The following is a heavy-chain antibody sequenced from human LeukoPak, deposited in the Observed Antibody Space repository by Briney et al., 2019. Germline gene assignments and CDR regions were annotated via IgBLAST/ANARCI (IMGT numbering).Heavy chain of an antibody. CDR3: AREGQLVTFDY. J-gene: IGHJ4*02. CDR2: IWYDGSNK. D-gene: IGHD6-13*01. V-gene: IGHV3-33*01. CDR1: GFTFSSYG. Sequence: GGSLRLSCAASGFTFSSYGMHWVRQAPGKGLEWVAVIWYDGSNKYYADSVKGRFTISRDNSKNTLYLQMNSLRAEDTAVYYCAREGQLVTFDYWGQGTLVTVSS.